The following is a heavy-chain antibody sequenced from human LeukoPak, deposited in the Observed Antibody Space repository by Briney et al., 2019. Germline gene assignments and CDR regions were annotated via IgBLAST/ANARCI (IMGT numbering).Heavy chain of an antibody. CDR1: GFTFSNYG. CDR3: ARGAPGSGYFFDL. V-gene: IGHV3-33*01. Sequence: GGSLRLSCAASGFTFSNYGMHWGRQAPGRGLEWVAVIWYDGSNKYYADSVKGRFTISRDNAKNSLYLQMNSLRAEDTALYYCARGAPGSGYFFDLWGRSTLVTVSS. J-gene: IGHJ2*01. D-gene: IGHD3-22*01. CDR2: IWYDGSNK.